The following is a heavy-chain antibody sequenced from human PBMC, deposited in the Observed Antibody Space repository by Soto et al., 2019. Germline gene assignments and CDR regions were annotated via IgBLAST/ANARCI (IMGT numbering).Heavy chain of an antibody. J-gene: IGHJ4*02. CDR1: GFTLSTYD. CDR2: MSFDESNK. V-gene: IGHV3-30*03. CDR3: ARGRLPIEY. D-gene: IGHD4-17*01. Sequence: QVQLVESGGGVVQPGRSLRLSCAASGFTLSTYDMHWVRQAPGKGLEWVTLMSFDESNKYYADSVKGRFTISRDNSKNTLYLQMNSLRAEDTAVYYCARGRLPIEYWGQGTLLTVSS.